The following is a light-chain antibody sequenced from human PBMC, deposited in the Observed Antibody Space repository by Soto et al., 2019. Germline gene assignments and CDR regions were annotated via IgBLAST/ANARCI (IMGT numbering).Light chain of an antibody. CDR3: LSADSSGTYLNV. Sequence: SYELTQPPSVSVSLGQMARITCSGEALPKKYAYWYQQKPGQFPVLVIYKDSERPSGIPERFSGSSSGTIVTLTISGVQAEDEADYYCLSADSSGTYLNVFGSGTQLTVL. CDR1: ALPKKY. V-gene: IGLV3-16*01. CDR2: KDS. J-gene: IGLJ6*01.